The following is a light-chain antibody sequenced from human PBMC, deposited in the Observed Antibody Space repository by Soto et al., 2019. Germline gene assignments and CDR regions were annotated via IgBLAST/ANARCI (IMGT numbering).Light chain of an antibody. CDR1: QGISFY. CDR2: GAS. CDR3: QNYNRAPIT. J-gene: IGKJ5*01. V-gene: IGKV1-27*01. Sequence: DIQLTQSPSSLSASVGDRVTITCRASQGISFYLAWYQQTPGKVPNHLIYGASKLDSGVPSRFSGGGSGTNFPLTISSLQPEDVGTYYCQNYNRAPITFGQGTRLEI.